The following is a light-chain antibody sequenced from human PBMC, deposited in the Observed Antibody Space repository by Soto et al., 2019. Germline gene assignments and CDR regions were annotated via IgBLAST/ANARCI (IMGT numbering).Light chain of an antibody. CDR2: PAS. CDR1: QIIRSY. J-gene: IGKJ1*01. V-gene: IGKV1-39*01. Sequence: DIQMTQCPSSLSASVGDRVTLTCRASQIIRSYLNWYQQKPGKAPKLLIDPASSLQRLGPSMFSGSGSVTYFTLTISSLQPGDFATYSCQQSYSTLSTFGPGTKVEIK. CDR3: QQSYSTLST.